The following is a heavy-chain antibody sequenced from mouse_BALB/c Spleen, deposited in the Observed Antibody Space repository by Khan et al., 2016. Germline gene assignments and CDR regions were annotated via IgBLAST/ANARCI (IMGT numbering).Heavy chain of an antibody. J-gene: IGHJ2*01. CDR3: ARTVGNYGYFDY. V-gene: IGHV9-4*02. Sequence: QIQLVQSGPELKKPGETVRISCKASGYTFTTAGMQWVQKMPGKGLKWIGWINTHSGVPKYAEDFKGRFAFSLETSASTAYLRIRNLKNEDTATYFCARTVGNYGYFDYWGQGTTLTVSS. CDR2: INTHSGVP. CDR1: GYTFTTAG. D-gene: IGHD2-1*01.